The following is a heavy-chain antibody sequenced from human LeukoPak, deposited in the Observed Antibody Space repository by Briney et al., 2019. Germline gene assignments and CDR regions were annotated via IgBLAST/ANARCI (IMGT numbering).Heavy chain of an antibody. CDR1: GFTFSSYE. CDR3: AKSGNWNDYDYFDY. D-gene: IGHD1-1*01. Sequence: QPGGSLRLSCAASGFTFSSYEMNWVRQAPGKGLEWVSYISRSASTIYYADSVKGRFTISRDNAKNSLYLQMNSLRAEDTAVYYCAKSGNWNDYDYFDYWGQGTLVTVSS. V-gene: IGHV3-48*03. CDR2: ISRSASTI. J-gene: IGHJ4*02.